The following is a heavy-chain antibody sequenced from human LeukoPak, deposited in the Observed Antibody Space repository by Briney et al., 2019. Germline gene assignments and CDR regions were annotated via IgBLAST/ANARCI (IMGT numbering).Heavy chain of an antibody. J-gene: IGHJ4*02. D-gene: IGHD2-2*01. Sequence: GGSLRLSCAVSGFTFSSYEMNWVRQAPGKGLEWVSYIGNSGRSMYYADSVKGRFTISRDNAKNSLYLQMSSLRAEDMAVYYCARRYCSSTSCTLDYWGQGTLVTVSS. V-gene: IGHV3-48*03. CDR1: GFTFSSYE. CDR2: IGNSGRSM. CDR3: ARRYCSSTSCTLDY.